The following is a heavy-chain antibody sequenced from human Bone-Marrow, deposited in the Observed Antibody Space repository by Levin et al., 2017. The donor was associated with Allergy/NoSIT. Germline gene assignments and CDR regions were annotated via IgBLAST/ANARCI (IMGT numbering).Heavy chain of an antibody. J-gene: IGHJ5*02. CDR3: AKSAYKDSHGYYYDH. CDR1: GFIFSNYA. D-gene: IGHD3-22*01. V-gene: IGHV3-23*05. CDR2: ISGIGNNI. Sequence: GESLKISCAASGFIFSNYAMSWVRQAPGKGLEWVSAISGIGNNIYYADSVNGRFTFSRDNSKNTVYLQMSTLRAEDTAIYYCAKSAYKDSHGYYYDHWGQGILVTVSS.